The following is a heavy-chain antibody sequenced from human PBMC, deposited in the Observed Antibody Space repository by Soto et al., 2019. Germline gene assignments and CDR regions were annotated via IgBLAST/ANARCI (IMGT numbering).Heavy chain of an antibody. V-gene: IGHV3-30*18. J-gene: IGHJ1*01. CDR2: ISYDGSHK. CDR1: GFNFSSYG. D-gene: IGHD2-2*01. CDR3: AYDLVKTSSWPTE. Sequence: HVQLVESGGGVVQPGRSLRLSCAVSGFNFSSYGMHWVRQAPGKGLEWVAVISYDGSHKASADSVKGRFAISRDNSKDTLFLQMNMLRIELTAVYYGAYDLVKTSSWPTEWGQGTLVSVSS.